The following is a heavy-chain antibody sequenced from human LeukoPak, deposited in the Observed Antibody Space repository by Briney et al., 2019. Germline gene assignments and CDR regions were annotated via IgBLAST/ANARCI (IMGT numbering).Heavy chain of an antibody. CDR2: IWYDGSNK. Sequence: GGSLRLSCEAAGFTLRNHGMYWVRQAPGKGREWEAVIWYDGSNKYYGDSVRGRFTIARDNYENKLYLQMNSLRVEDTAVYYCARWGEDSKLDHWGQGTLVTVSS. J-gene: IGHJ4*02. D-gene: IGHD4-11*01. V-gene: IGHV3-33*01. CDR3: ARWGEDSKLDH. CDR1: GFTLRNHG.